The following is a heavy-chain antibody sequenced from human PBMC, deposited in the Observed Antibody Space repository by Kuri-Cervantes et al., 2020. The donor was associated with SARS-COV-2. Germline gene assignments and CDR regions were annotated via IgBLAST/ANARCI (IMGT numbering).Heavy chain of an antibody. D-gene: IGHD3-3*01. Sequence: GSLRLSCTVSGGSISSSSYYWGWIRQPPGKGLEWIGGIYYSGSTYYNPSLKSRVTISVDTSKNQFSLWLTSVTAADTAVYYCARYFWSGAYYFDYWGQETLVTVSS. CDR2: IYYSGST. CDR1: GGSISSSSYY. V-gene: IGHV4-39*01. CDR3: ARYFWSGAYYFDY. J-gene: IGHJ4*02.